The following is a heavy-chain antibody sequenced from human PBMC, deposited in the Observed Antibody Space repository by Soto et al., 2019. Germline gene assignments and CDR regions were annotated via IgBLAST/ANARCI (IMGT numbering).Heavy chain of an antibody. CDR2: LIPILGTA. D-gene: IGHD3-16*02. J-gene: IGHJ6*02. CDR1: GNTFSKYA. V-gene: IGHV1-69*01. Sequence: QVQLVQSGAEVKKPRSSVKVSCKASGNTFSKYAISWVRQAPGQGLEWMGGLIPILGTAKYAQKFQGRVTITADESTRTAYMELSSVRFEDTAVYYCARDSHDYIWGSYRNGMDVWGQGTTVSVSS. CDR3: ARDSHDYIWGSYRNGMDV.